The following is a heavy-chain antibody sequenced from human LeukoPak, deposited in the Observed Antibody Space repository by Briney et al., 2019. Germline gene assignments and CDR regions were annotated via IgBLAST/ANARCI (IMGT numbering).Heavy chain of an antibody. Sequence: PGGSLRLSCAASGFTFSSFTMHWVRQAPGKGLEWVAVISYDGSNKYYADSVKGRFTISRDNSKNTLYLQMNSLRPEDTALYYCARVYSGSYSFDYWGQGTLVTVSS. CDR2: ISYDGSNK. D-gene: IGHD1-26*01. CDR3: ARVYSGSYSFDY. CDR1: GFTFSSFT. J-gene: IGHJ4*02. V-gene: IGHV3-30*01.